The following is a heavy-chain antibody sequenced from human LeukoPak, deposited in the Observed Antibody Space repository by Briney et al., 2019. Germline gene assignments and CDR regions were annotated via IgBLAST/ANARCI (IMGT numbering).Heavy chain of an antibody. CDR2: IYHSGST. D-gene: IGHD6-19*01. V-gene: IGHV4-30-4*08. Sequence: SETLSLTCTVSGGSISSGDYYWSWIRQPPGKGLEWIGYIYHSGSTYYNPSLKSRVTISVDKSKNQFSLKLSSVTAADTAVYYCARDGTQWLVQSYFDYWGQGTLVTVSS. J-gene: IGHJ4*02. CDR1: GGSISSGDYY. CDR3: ARDGTQWLVQSYFDY.